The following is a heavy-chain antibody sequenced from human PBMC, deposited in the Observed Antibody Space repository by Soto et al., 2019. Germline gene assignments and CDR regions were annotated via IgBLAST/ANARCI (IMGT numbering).Heavy chain of an antibody. Sequence: GGSLRLSCAASGFTFSSYAMSWVRQAPGKGLEWASAISGSGGSTYYADSVKGRFTISRDNSKNTLYLQMNSLRAEDTAVYYCAKDRPSTFDFWSGYSLFLDAFDIWGQGTMVTVSS. CDR3: AKDRPSTFDFWSGYSLFLDAFDI. J-gene: IGHJ3*02. CDR1: GFTFSSYA. V-gene: IGHV3-23*01. CDR2: ISGSGGST. D-gene: IGHD3-3*01.